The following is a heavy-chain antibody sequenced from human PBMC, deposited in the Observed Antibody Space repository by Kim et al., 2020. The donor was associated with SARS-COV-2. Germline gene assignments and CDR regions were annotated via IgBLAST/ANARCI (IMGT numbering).Heavy chain of an antibody. D-gene: IGHD3-22*01. Sequence: PSLKSRVTISVDRSKNQFSLKLSSGTAADTAVYYCARRYYYDSSGYYYDYWGQGTLVTVSS. CDR3: ARRYYYDSSGYYYDY. V-gene: IGHV4-30-2*01. J-gene: IGHJ4*02.